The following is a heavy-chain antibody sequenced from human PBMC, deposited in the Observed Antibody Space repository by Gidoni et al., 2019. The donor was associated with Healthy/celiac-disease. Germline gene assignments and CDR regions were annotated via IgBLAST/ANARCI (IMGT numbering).Heavy chain of an antibody. Sequence: TFTGYYMHWVRQAPGQGLEWMGWINTNSGGTNYAQKFQGWVTMTRDTSISTAYMELCRLRSDDTAVYYCARDKRYCSSTSCYRVLDYWGQGTLVTVSS. V-gene: IGHV1-2*04. J-gene: IGHJ4*02. CDR2: INTNSGGT. CDR1: TFTGYY. D-gene: IGHD2-2*01. CDR3: ARDKRYCSSTSCYRVLDY.